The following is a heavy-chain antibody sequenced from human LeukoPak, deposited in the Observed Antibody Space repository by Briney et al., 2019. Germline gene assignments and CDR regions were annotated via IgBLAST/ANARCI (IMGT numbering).Heavy chain of an antibody. D-gene: IGHD1-14*01. J-gene: IGHJ6*02. CDR3: ARHQFGTPPDD. CDR2: IFYSGST. Sequence: SETLSLTCTVSGGSISAYYWSWIRQPPGKGLEWIGYIFYSGSTNYNPFLKSRVTMSVDTSKNQFSLRLSSVTAADTAVYYRARHQFGTPPDDWGPGTTVTVSS. V-gene: IGHV4-59*08. CDR1: GGSISAYY.